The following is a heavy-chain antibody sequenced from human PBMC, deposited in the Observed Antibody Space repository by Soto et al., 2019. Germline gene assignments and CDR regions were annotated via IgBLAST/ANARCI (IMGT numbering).Heavy chain of an antibody. CDR2: IYYSGST. D-gene: IGHD5-12*01. Sequence: PSETLSLTCTVSGGSISRSSYYWVLIRQPPGKGLEWIGSIYYSGSTYYNPSLKSRVTISVDTSKNQFSLKLSSVTAADTAVYYCARRVFEWDSGYDREEFFLIPNRFDPWGQGTLVTVSS. CDR1: GGSISRSSYY. J-gene: IGHJ5*02. CDR3: ARRVFEWDSGYDREEFFLIPNRFDP. V-gene: IGHV4-39*01.